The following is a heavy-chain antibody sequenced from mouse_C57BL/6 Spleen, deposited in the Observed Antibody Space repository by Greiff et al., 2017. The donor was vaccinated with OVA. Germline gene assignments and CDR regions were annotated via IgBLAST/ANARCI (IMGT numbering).Heavy chain of an antibody. CDR3: ARSAYDGYPTSDY. Sequence: QVQLKQSGAELAKPGASVKLSCTASGYTFTSYWMHWVKQRPGQGLEWIGYINPSSGYTKYNQKFKDKATLTADKSSSTAYMQLSSLTYEDSAVYYCARSAYDGYPTSDYWGQGTTLTVSS. CDR2: INPSSGYT. J-gene: IGHJ2*01. V-gene: IGHV1-7*01. CDR1: GYTFTSYW. D-gene: IGHD2-3*01.